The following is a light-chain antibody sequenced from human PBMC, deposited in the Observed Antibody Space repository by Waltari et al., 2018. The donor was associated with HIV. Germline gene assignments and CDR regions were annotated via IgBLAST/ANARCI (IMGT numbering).Light chain of an antibody. Sequence: SSDLTQPPSMPLSPGQTARITCSGDALPKQYVYWYQQKPGQAPVLIISRDNERPSGVPDRFSGSRSGTTATATLTISGVQTEDEADYYCQSADITNIWVFGGGTKLTVL. V-gene: IGLV3-25*03. J-gene: IGLJ2*01. CDR2: RDN. CDR1: ALPKQY. CDR3: QSADITNIWV.